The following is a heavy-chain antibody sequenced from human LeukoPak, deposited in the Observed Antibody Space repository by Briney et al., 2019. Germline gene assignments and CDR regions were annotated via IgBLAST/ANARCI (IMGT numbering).Heavy chain of an antibody. V-gene: IGHV1-69*13. D-gene: IGHD5-12*01. CDR2: IMPIFGTA. Sequence: SVKVSCKACGGTFSSYAISWVRQAPGQGREWMGGIMPIFGTANYAQKFQGRVTITADESTSTAYMELSSLRSEDTAVYYCAREMDIVATTEPNAFDIWGQGTMVTVSS. J-gene: IGHJ3*02. CDR3: AREMDIVATTEPNAFDI. CDR1: GGTFSSYA.